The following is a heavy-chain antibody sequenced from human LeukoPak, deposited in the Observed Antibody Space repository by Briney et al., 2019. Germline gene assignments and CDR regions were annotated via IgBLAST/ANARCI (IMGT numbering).Heavy chain of an antibody. J-gene: IGHJ4*02. D-gene: IGHD3-22*01. Sequence: GGSLRLSCAASGLTFSSYAMSWVRQAPGKGLEWVSAISGSGGSTYYADSVKGRFTISRDNSKNTLYLQMNSLRAEDTAVYYCAKVGDYYDSSGYSYWGQGTLVTVSS. CDR3: AKVGDYYDSSGYSY. V-gene: IGHV3-23*01. CDR1: GLTFSSYA. CDR2: ISGSGGST.